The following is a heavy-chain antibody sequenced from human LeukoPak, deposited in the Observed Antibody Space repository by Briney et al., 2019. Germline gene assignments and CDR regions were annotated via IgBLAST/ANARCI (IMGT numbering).Heavy chain of an antibody. CDR1: GFTFDDYA. V-gene: IGHV3-9*01. J-gene: IGHJ4*02. CDR2: ISWNSGSI. D-gene: IGHD1-26*01. Sequence: GRSLRLSCAASGFTFDDYAMHWVRQAPGKGLEWVSGISWNSGSIGYADSVKGRFTISRDNAKNSLYLQMNSLRAEDTALYYCAKASSGSYSIGFDYWGQGTLVTVSS. CDR3: AKASSGSYSIGFDY.